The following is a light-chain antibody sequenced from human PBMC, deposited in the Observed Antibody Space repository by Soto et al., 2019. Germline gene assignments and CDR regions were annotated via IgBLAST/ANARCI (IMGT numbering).Light chain of an antibody. V-gene: IGKV2-28*01. CDR1: QSLLHSNGYNC. CDR3: MQGLQTPYT. CDR2: LGS. J-gene: IGKJ2*01. Sequence: DLVMTQSPLSLPVTPGEPASISCRSSQSLLHSNGYNCLDWYLQKPGQSPQLLIYLGSNRASGVPDRFSGSGSGTDFTLKISRVEAEDVGVYFCMQGLQTPYTFGQGTKLEIK.